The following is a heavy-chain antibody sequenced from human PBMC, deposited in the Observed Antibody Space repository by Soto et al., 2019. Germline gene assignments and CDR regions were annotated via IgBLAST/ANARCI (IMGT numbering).Heavy chain of an antibody. J-gene: IGHJ5*02. V-gene: IGHV3-11*01. D-gene: IGHD3-10*01. CDR2: ISGGSTTI. Sequence: PGGSLRLSCAASGFTFGDYYVSWIRQAPGKGLEWVSYISGGSTTIYYADSVKGRFTISRDNAKNSLYLQMNSLRAEDTAVYYCARDPGSMVRGVIIGWFDTWGQGTPVTVSS. CDR1: GFTFGDYY. CDR3: ARDPGSMVRGVIIGWFDT.